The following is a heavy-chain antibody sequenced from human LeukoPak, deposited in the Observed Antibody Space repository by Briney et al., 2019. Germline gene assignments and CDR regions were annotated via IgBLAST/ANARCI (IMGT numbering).Heavy chain of an antibody. CDR3: VKDVAGYGY. V-gene: IGHV3-64D*09. CDR2: ISGNGGST. Sequence: PGGSLRLSCSASGFTFSSYAMYWVRQAPGKGLEYVSAISGNGGSTDYADSVKDRFAISRDNSKNMLFLQISSLRGEDTAMYHCVKDVAGYGYWGQGTLVTVSS. D-gene: IGHD5-12*01. J-gene: IGHJ4*02. CDR1: GFTFSSYA.